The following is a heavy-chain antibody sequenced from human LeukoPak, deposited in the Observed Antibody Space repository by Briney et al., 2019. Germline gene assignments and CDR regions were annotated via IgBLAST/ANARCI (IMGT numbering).Heavy chain of an antibody. Sequence: ASVKVSCKASGYTFINYTMHWVRQAPGQRLEWMGWINAGNRNTKYSQKFRGRVTITRDTSATIAYMELSSLRSEDTAVYYCARSARSEAADYWGQGTLVTVSS. J-gene: IGHJ4*02. CDR2: INAGNRNT. CDR1: GYTFINYT. CDR3: ARSARSEAADY. V-gene: IGHV1-3*01.